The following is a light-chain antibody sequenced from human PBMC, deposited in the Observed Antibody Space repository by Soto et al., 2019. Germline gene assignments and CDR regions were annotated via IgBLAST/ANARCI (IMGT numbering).Light chain of an antibody. CDR3: QHYNSYSEA. V-gene: IGKV1-5*01. Sequence: DILLTQSPSTLSASVGDRVTISCRASQSISSYLNWYQQRPWKAPKLLIYAASSLQSGVPSRFSGSGSGTEFTLTISSLQPDDFATYYCQHYNSYSEAFGQGTK. CDR1: QSISSY. J-gene: IGKJ1*01. CDR2: AAS.